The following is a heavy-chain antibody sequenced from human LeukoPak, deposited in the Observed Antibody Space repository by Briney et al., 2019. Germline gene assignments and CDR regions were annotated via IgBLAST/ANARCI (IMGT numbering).Heavy chain of an antibody. Sequence: PSETLSLTCTVSGGSISSSSYYWGWIRQPPGKGLEWIGSIYYSGSTYYNPSLKSRVTISVDTSKNQFSLKLSSVTAADTAVYYCARQVVVPAAMISNWFDPWGQGTLVTVSS. D-gene: IGHD2-2*01. V-gene: IGHV4-39*01. CDR1: GGSISSSSYY. CDR2: IYYSGST. CDR3: ARQVVVPAAMISNWFDP. J-gene: IGHJ5*02.